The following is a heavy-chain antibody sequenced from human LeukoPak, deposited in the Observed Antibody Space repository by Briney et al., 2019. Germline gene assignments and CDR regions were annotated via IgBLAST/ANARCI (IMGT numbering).Heavy chain of an antibody. CDR2: ISAYNGNT. V-gene: IGHV1-18*01. CDR3: ARGNAWDRSRDWFDP. J-gene: IGHJ5*02. CDR1: GYTFTSYG. D-gene: IGHD3-16*01. Sequence: ASVKVSCKASGYTFTSYGISWVRQAPGQGLEWMGWISAYNGNTNYAQKLQGRVTMTTDTSTSTAYMELSSLRSEDTAVYYCARGNAWDRSRDWFDPWGQGTLVTVSS.